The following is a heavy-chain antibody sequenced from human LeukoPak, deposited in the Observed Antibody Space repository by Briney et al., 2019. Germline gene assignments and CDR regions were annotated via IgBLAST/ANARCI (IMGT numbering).Heavy chain of an antibody. V-gene: IGHV3-48*04. D-gene: IGHD3-10*01. CDR1: GFTFSTFN. Sequence: GGSLRLSCTTSGFTFSTFNMNWVREAPGKGLEWVSYVSGSGDTIYYADSVKGRFTVSRDNAKSSLYLQMNSLRAEDTAVYYCARDNLWFGDFDYWGQGTLVTVSS. CDR2: VSGSGDTI. J-gene: IGHJ4*02. CDR3: ARDNLWFGDFDY.